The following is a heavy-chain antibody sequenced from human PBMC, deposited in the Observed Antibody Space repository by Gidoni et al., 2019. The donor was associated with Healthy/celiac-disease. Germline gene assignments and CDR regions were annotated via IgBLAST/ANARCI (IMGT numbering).Heavy chain of an antibody. Sequence: QVQLVESGGGVVQPGRSLRLSCAASGFTFRSYAMHWVRQAPGKGLEWVAVISYDGSNKYYADSVKGRFTISRDNSKNTLYLQMNSLRAEDTAVYYCARAPPSYSSGWFWFDPWGQGTLVTVSS. J-gene: IGHJ5*02. CDR2: ISYDGSNK. D-gene: IGHD6-19*01. CDR1: GFTFRSYA. CDR3: ARAPPSYSSGWFWFDP. V-gene: IGHV3-30*04.